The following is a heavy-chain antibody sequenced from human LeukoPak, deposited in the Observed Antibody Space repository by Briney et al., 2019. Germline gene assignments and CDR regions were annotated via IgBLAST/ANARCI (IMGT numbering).Heavy chain of an antibody. CDR2: INERGSST. J-gene: IGHJ4*02. D-gene: IGHD5-12*01. V-gene: IGHV3-74*01. CDR3: AGGRLVATSKAVAIDY. Sequence: GGSLRLSCAASGFTFSNSWLHWVRQAPGKGLVWVSRINERGSSTSYADSVKGRFTISRDNAKNTLYLQMNNLRADDTAVYYCAGGRLVATSKAVAIDYWGQGTLVTVSS. CDR1: GFTFSNSW.